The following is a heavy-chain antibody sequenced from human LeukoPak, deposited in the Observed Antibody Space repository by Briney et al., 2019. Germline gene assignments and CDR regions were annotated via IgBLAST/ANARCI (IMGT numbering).Heavy chain of an antibody. D-gene: IGHD2-21*01. Sequence: GSLDLSCVGSGFPFLSHAMSWVRQAPEKGLEFVSGIYENGGTTYYADSGKGRFSISRDNSKNTLYLQMDSLRGEDTAVYYCAKDFRIGYSAHFDYWGQGALVTVSS. CDR3: AKDFRIGYSAHFDY. CDR2: IYENGGTT. J-gene: IGHJ4*02. CDR1: GFPFLSHA. V-gene: IGHV3-23*01.